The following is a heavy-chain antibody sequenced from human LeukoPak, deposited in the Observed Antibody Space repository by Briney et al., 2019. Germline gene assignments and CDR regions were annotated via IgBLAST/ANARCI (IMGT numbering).Heavy chain of an antibody. J-gene: IGHJ4*02. D-gene: IGHD4-23*01. CDR1: GFTFSSYA. Sequence: GGSLRLSCAASGFTFSSYAMSWVRQAPGKGLEWVSAISGSGGSTYYADSVKGRFTISRDNSKNTLYLRMNSLRAEDTAVYYCAKDQATVVSSGPPSTDYWGQGTLVTVSS. CDR2: ISGSGGST. V-gene: IGHV3-23*01. CDR3: AKDQATVVSSGPPSTDY.